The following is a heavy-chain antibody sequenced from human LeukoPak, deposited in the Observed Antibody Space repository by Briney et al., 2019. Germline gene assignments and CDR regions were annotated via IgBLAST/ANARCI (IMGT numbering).Heavy chain of an antibody. V-gene: IGHV3-21*04. Sequence: GGSLRLPCAASGFTFSSYSMNWVRQAPGKGLEWVSSISRSSSYIYYADSVKGRFTISRDNAKNSMYLQMNSLRAEDTAVYYCARRAGAYSHPYDYWGQGTLVTVSS. J-gene: IGHJ4*02. CDR3: ARRAGAYSHPYDY. CDR2: ISRSSSYI. D-gene: IGHD4/OR15-4a*01. CDR1: GFTFSSYS.